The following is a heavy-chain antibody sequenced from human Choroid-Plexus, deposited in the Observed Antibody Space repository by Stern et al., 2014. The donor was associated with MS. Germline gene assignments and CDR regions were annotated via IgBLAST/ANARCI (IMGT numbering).Heavy chain of an antibody. Sequence: VQLVESGGGVAQPGRPLILSCAASGFTFSNFGMHWVRQAPGKGLVWGALISYGGSDKYYADSVKGRFAIFRDNSKNTLYMHMNSLRAEDTAVYYCAKDRQWSTYFFDYWGQGALVTVSS. CDR1: GFTFSNFG. D-gene: IGHD2-15*01. J-gene: IGHJ4*02. CDR3: AKDRQWSTYFFDY. CDR2: ISYGGSDK. V-gene: IGHV3-30*18.